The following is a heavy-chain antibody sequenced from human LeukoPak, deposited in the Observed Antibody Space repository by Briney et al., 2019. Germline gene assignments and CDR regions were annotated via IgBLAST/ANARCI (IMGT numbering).Heavy chain of an antibody. D-gene: IGHD4-17*01. Sequence: ASVKVSCEASGYTFTDYYVHWVRQAPGQGLEWMGWINPNSGDTNYAQKFQGRVTMTRDTSISSAYMDLSRLRSDDTAVYYCAKVVHGTVAFDIWGQGTLVTVSS. CDR1: GYTFTDYY. J-gene: IGHJ3*02. CDR3: AKVVHGTVAFDI. V-gene: IGHV1-2*02. CDR2: INPNSGDT.